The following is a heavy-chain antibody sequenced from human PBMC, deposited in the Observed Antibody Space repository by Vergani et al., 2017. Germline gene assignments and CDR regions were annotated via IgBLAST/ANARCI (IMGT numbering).Heavy chain of an antibody. Sequence: QVQLVQSGAEVKKPGASVKVSCKASGYTFPSYYMHWVRQAPGQGFEWMGIINPSGGSTSYAQKFQGRVTMTRDTSTSTVYMELSSLRSADTAVYYCARETSIAAAYGMDVWSQGTTVTVSS. CDR1: GYTFPSYY. V-gene: IGHV1-46*01. D-gene: IGHD6-13*01. J-gene: IGHJ6*02. CDR2: INPSGGST. CDR3: ARETSIAAAYGMDV.